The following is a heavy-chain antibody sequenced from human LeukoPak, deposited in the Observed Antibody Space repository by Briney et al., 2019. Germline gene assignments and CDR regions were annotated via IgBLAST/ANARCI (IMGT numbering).Heavy chain of an antibody. CDR3: ARDSGDLWFGERINSWFDP. Sequence: SETLSLTCTVSGGSISSGDYYWSWIRQPPGTGLEWIGYIYYSGSTYYNPSLKSRVTISVDTSKNQFSLKLSSVTAADTAVYYCARDSGDLWFGERINSWFDPWGQGTLVTVSS. CDR2: IYYSGST. J-gene: IGHJ5*02. CDR1: GGSISSGDYY. D-gene: IGHD3-10*01. V-gene: IGHV4-30-4*01.